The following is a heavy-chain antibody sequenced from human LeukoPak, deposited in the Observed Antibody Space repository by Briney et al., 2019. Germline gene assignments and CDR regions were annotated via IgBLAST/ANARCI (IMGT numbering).Heavy chain of an antibody. J-gene: IGHJ4*02. D-gene: IGHD6-19*01. CDR2: IYYSGST. Sequence: SETLSLTCTVSGGSISSGDYYWSWIRQPPGKGLEWIGYIYYSGSTYYNPSLKSRVTISVDTSKNQFSLKLSSVTAVDTAVYYCARGSVRLVHDYWGQGTLVTVSS. V-gene: IGHV4-30-4*01. CDR3: ARGSVRLVHDY. CDR1: GGSISSGDYY.